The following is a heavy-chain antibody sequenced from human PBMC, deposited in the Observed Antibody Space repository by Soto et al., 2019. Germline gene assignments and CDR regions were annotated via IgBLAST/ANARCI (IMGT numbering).Heavy chain of an antibody. J-gene: IGHJ4*02. CDR3: ARHRRETGTYAQPLDY. CDR1: GGSINSCDYY. Sequence: QLQLQESGPGLVKPSETLSLTCTVSGGSINSCDYYWGWVRQPPGKGLAWIGSMCSSGITYYNPSLRSRVTISVDTSKNHFSLSLSSVTAADTAVYYCARHRRETGTYAQPLDYWGLGTLVTVSS. CDR2: MCSSGIT. D-gene: IGHD1-1*01. V-gene: IGHV4-39*01.